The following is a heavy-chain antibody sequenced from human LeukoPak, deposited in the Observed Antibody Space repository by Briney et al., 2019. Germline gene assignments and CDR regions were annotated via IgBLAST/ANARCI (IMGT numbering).Heavy chain of an antibody. CDR3: ARDHSGSYFWFDP. V-gene: IGHV1-2*02. J-gene: IGHJ5*02. D-gene: IGHD1-26*01. CDR2: INPNSGGT. Sequence: ASVKVSCKASGYTFTDYYMHWVRQAPGQGLEWMGWINPNSGGTNYAQKFQGRVTMTRDTSISTAYMELSRLRSDDTAVYYCARDHSGSYFWFDPWGQGTLVTVSS. CDR1: GYTFTDYY.